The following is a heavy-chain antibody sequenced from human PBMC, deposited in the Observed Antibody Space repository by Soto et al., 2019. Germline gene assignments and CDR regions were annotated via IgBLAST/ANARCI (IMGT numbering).Heavy chain of an antibody. CDR1: GYTFTNYG. V-gene: IGHV1-18*01. D-gene: IGHD2-2*01. CDR3: ARDFACSDTGCYAAWFDP. Sequence: QVQLVQSGAEVKKPGASVKVSCKASGYTFTNYGITWVRQAPGKGIEWMGWISTHHGNTTYAQTLQGRVTMTTDTTTTTAYMDLRSLRFDDTAVYYCARDFACSDTGCYAAWFDPWGQGTLVTVSS. CDR2: ISTHHGNT. J-gene: IGHJ5*02.